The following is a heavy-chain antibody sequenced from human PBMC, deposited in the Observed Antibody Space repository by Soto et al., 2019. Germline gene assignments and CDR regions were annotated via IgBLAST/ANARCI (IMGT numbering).Heavy chain of an antibody. V-gene: IGHV3-23*01. Sequence: EVQLLQSGGGLVQPGGSLRLSCAASGIPFTTYAMSWVRQAPGKGLEWVSTVAANVTNRHYADFVKGRFTISRDNSTNSLSLQMNSLRVEDTAIYYCAGAYLRLNSLNGNFYSFGMDVWGQGTAVTVSS. D-gene: IGHD4-17*01. CDR2: VAANVTNR. CDR1: GIPFTTYA. CDR3: AGAYLRLNSLNGNFYSFGMDV. J-gene: IGHJ6*02.